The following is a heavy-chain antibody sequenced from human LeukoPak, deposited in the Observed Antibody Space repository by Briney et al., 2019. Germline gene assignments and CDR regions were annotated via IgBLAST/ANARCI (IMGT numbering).Heavy chain of an antibody. V-gene: IGHV4-4*07. CDR3: ARDPTTVTTIFDS. Sequence: ASETLSLSCSVSGVSISAYYWSWIRQPAGKGLEWIGRIYPGESIYASENTNYNPSLKSRVSMSGDTSKNQVSLKLRSVAAADTAVYYCARDPTTVTTIFDSWGQGTLVTVSS. J-gene: IGHJ4*02. CDR2: IYPGESIYASENT. CDR1: GVSISAYY. D-gene: IGHD4-17*01.